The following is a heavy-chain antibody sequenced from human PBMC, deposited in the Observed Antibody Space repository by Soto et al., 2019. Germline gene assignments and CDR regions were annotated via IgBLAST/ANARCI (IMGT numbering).Heavy chain of an antibody. CDR1: GGTFSSYI. CDR2: INPNSGGT. D-gene: IGHD3-22*01. J-gene: IGHJ6*02. Sequence: ASVKVSCKASGGTFSSYIITWVRQAPGQGLEWMGWINPNSGGTNYAQKFQGWVTMTRDTSISTAYMELSRLRSDDTAVYYCARDRGYNDYYYGMDVWGQGTTVTVSS. CDR3: ARDRGYNDYYYGMDV. V-gene: IGHV1-2*04.